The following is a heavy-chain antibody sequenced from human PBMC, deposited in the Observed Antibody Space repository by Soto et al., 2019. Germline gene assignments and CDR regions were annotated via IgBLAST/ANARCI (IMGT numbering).Heavy chain of an antibody. V-gene: IGHV3-11*01. J-gene: IGHJ6*02. CDR3: AVYPGDSSGSYWYYYYGMDV. CDR2: ISSSGSTI. Sequence: PGGSLRLSCAASGFTFSDYYMSWIRQAPGKGLEWVSYISSSGSTIYYADSVKGRFTISRDNAKNSLYLQMNSLRAEDTAVYYCAVYPGDSSGSYWYYYYGMDVWGQGTTVTVSS. D-gene: IGHD3-22*01. CDR1: GFTFSDYY.